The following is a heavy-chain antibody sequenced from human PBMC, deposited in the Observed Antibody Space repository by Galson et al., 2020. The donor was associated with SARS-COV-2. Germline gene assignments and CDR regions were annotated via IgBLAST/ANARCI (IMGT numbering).Heavy chain of an antibody. J-gene: IGHJ6*03. CDR3: ARGGFPYYYYMDV. CDR2: IRSRTYDGTT. Sequence: GGSLRLSCTAAGFTFGNFAMSWFRQAPGKGLEWVGFIRSRTYDGTTEYAAPVKDRFTISRDDSKNVAYLQMNSLITEDTAVYYCARGGFPYYYYMDVWGKGTTVTVSS. CDR1: GFTFGNFA. V-gene: IGHV3-49*03.